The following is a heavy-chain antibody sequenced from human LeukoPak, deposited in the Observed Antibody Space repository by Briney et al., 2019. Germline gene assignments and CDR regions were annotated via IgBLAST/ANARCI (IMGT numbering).Heavy chain of an antibody. J-gene: IGHJ5*02. CDR2: INPSGGST. V-gene: IGHV1-46*01. CDR1: GSTFTSYY. Sequence: ASVKLSCKASGSTFTSYYIHWLRRSPGQGLGWMGIINPSGGSTSYAQKFQARITMTRVTATTTNYMDLSNLRSGDTAVSSCSRDKSVEDTAWWFDRWGEGTLVTVSS. D-gene: IGHD4-23*01. CDR3: SRDKSVEDTAWWFDR.